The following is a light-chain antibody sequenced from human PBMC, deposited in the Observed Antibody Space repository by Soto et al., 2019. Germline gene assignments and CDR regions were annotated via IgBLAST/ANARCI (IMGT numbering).Light chain of an antibody. CDR2: KTS. CDR1: QSINNW. Sequence: QMAHSLATLSAPVGDRVTITFRPSQSINNWVAWYQQKPGKATKLMIYKTSDLESGVPSRFSGSGSGTEFPLTIISLQPDDFATYCCQHYKSLSLPFGGGTKV. V-gene: IGKV1-5*03. J-gene: IGKJ4*01. CDR3: QHYKSLSLP.